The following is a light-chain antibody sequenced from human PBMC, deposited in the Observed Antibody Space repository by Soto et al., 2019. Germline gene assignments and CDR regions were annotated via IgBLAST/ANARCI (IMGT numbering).Light chain of an antibody. V-gene: IGLV2-18*02. CDR2: EVS. J-gene: IGLJ2*01. Sequence: QSALTQPPSVSGSPGQSVTISCTGTSSDIGHYDRVSWYQQHPGTAPKLMIYEVSNRPSGVSDRFSGSKSGNTASLTISGLQAEDEADYYCSSTTSTSTLDVLFGGGTKLTVL. CDR1: SSDIGHYDR. CDR3: SSTTSTSTLDVL.